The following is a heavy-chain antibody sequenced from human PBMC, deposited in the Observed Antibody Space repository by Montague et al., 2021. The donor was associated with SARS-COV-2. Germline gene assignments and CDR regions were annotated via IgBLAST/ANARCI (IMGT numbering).Heavy chain of an antibody. J-gene: IGHJ6*02. CDR2: VYHTGST. CDR1: GDSISTDNW. Sequence: SETLSLTCVVSGDSISTDNWWTWFRLPPGKGLEWVGEVYHTGSTTYKPSLKSRVSMSVDKSWNQFSLRLTSVTAADTAVYYCARDRPRSYYYDSGTYTWGGYGMDVWGQGTTVAVSS. V-gene: IGHV4-4*02. CDR3: ARDRPRSYYYDSGTYTWGGYGMDV. D-gene: IGHD3-10*01.